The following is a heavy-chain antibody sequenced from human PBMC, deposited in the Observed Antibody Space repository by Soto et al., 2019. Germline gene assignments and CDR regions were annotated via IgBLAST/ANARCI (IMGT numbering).Heavy chain of an antibody. CDR1: GGSISSSSYY. J-gene: IGHJ4*02. CDR3: ARIPVAGNYYFDY. V-gene: IGHV4-39*01. D-gene: IGHD6-19*01. Sequence: SETLSLTCTVSGGSISSSSYYWGWIRQPPGKGLEWIGSIYYSGSTYYNPSLKSRVTISVDTSKNQFSLKLSSVTAADTAVYYCARIPVAGNYYFDYWGQGTLVTVSS. CDR2: IYYSGST.